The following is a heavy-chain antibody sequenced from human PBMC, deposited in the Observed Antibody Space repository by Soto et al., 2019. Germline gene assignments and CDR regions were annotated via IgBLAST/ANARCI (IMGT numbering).Heavy chain of an antibody. CDR3: ARVSWREKYGMDV. V-gene: IGHV3-11*01. Sequence: PGGSLRLSCAVSGFTFDDNAMHWVRQAPGKGLEWISYITFSGNTVYYADSLKGRFTISRDNAKNSLYLQMNRLRAEDTAVYYCARVSWREKYGMDVWGQGTTVTVSS. J-gene: IGHJ6*02. CDR2: ITFSGNTV. CDR1: GFTFDDNA.